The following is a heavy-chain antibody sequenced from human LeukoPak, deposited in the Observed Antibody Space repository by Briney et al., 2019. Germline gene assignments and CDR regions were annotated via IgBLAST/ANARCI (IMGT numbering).Heavy chain of an antibody. Sequence: ASVKVSRKVSGYTLIELSMHWVRQAPGKGLEWMGGFDPEDGETIYAQKFQGRVTMTRDTSISTAYMELSRLRSDDTAVYYCAVGLGNMVRGVPHGMDVWGQGTTVTVSS. D-gene: IGHD3-10*01. V-gene: IGHV1-24*01. CDR3: AVGLGNMVRGVPHGMDV. CDR1: GYTLIELS. J-gene: IGHJ6*02. CDR2: FDPEDGET.